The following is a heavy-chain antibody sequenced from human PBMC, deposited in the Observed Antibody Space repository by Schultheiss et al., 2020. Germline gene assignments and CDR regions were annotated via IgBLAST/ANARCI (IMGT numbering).Heavy chain of an antibody. CDR2: IIPIFGTA. D-gene: IGHD2-15*01. J-gene: IGHJ4*02. Sequence: SVKVSCKASGGTFSSYAISWVRQAPGQGLEWMGGIIPIFGTANYAQKFQGRVTITADESTSTAYMELRSLTSADTAVYYCARDPICSGGMCFFDLWGQGTLVTVSS. CDR1: GGTFSSYA. V-gene: IGHV1-69*13. CDR3: ARDPICSGGMCFFDL.